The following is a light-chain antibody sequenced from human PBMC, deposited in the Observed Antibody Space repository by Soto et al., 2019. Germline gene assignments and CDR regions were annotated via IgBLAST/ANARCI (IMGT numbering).Light chain of an antibody. CDR2: DAS. Sequence: EIVMTQSPATLSVSPGERATLSCRASQGIKDYLAWFQQKPGQAPRLLIYDASNRPTGIPARFTGSGSGTDFNLTISSLEPEDFAVYYCQQRSSWPPITFGGGTKVDIK. CDR3: QQRSSWPPIT. V-gene: IGKV3-11*01. CDR1: QGIKDY. J-gene: IGKJ4*01.